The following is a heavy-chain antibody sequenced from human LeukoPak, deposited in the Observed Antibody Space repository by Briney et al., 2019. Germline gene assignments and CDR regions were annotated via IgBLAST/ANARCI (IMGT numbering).Heavy chain of an antibody. CDR3: ARSPTYYYGMDV. V-gene: IGHV3-33*01. Sequence: GRSLRLSCAASGFTFSSYGMHWVRQAPGKGLEWVAVIWYDGSNKYYADSVKGRFTISRDNSKNTLYLQMNSLRAEDTAVYYCARSPTYYYGMDVWGQGTTVTVPS. J-gene: IGHJ6*02. CDR1: GFTFSSYG. CDR2: IWYDGSNK.